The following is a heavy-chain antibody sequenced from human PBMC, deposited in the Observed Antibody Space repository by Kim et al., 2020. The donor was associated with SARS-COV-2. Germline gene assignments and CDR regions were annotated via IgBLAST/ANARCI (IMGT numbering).Heavy chain of an antibody. CDR3: AKDKGGVVGAMFDY. D-gene: IGHD1-26*01. V-gene: IGHV3-9*01. J-gene: IGHJ4*02. Sequence: ADSGKGRFTISRDNAKNSLYLQMNSLRAEDTALYYCAKDKGGVVGAMFDYWGQGTLVTVSS.